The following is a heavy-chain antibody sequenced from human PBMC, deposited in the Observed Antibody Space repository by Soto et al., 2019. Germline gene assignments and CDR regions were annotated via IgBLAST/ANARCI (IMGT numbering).Heavy chain of an antibody. D-gene: IGHD5-12*01. J-gene: IGHJ3*02. CDR3: ASRLEMATDGDAFDI. Sequence: PXGTLCLTCAVSGGSISSGGYSWSWIRQPPGKGLEWIGYIYHSGSTYYNPSLKSRVTISVDRSKNQFSLKLSSVTAADTAVYYCASRLEMATDGDAFDIWGQGTMVTVSS. CDR1: GGSISSGGYS. V-gene: IGHV4-30-2*01. CDR2: IYHSGST.